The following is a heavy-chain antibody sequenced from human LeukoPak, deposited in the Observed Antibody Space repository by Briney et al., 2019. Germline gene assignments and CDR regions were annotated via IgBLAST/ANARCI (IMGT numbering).Heavy chain of an antibody. D-gene: IGHD2-2*01. V-gene: IGHV3-74*01. Sequence: GGSLRLSCAASGFTFSSYWMHWVRRAPGKGLVWVSRINRDGSSTSYADSVKGRFAISRDNSKNTLYLQMNSLRAEDTAVYYCARDRSDCSSTSCHLFDYWGQGTLLTVSS. CDR2: INRDGSST. CDR3: ARDRSDCSSTSCHLFDY. J-gene: IGHJ4*02. CDR1: GFTFSSYW.